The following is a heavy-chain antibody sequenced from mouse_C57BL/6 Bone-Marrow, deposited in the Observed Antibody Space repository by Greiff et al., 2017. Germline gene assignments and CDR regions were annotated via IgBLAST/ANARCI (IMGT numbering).Heavy chain of an antibody. CDR1: GYTFTSYW. D-gene: IGHD1-1*01. CDR2: IDPNSGGT. Sequence: QVQLQQPGAELVKPGASVKLSCKASGYTFTSYWMHWVKQRPGRGLEWIGRIDPNSGGTKYTEKFKSKATLTVDKPSSTAYMQLSSLTSEASAVYYGASSHYYGISDWYFDVWGTGTTVTVSS. CDR3: ASSHYYGISDWYFDV. V-gene: IGHV1-72*01. J-gene: IGHJ1*03.